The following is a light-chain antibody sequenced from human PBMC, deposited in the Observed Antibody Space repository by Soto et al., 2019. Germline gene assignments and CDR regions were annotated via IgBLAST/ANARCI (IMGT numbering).Light chain of an antibody. Sequence: QSVLTQPPSASGTPGQRVTISCSGSSSNIGGNLVFWYQQLPGTAPKLLIYRNNQRPSGVPDRFSVSKSGTSASLAISGLRSGDEADYYCTTWDDSLSGVVFGGGTKLTVL. V-gene: IGLV1-47*01. CDR3: TTWDDSLSGVV. CDR1: SSNIGGNL. CDR2: RNN. J-gene: IGLJ2*01.